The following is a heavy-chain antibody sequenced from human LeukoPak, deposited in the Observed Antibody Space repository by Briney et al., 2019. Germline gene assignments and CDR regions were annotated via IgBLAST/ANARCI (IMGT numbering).Heavy chain of an antibody. J-gene: IGHJ4*02. V-gene: IGHV1-2*02. D-gene: IGHD3-16*01. CDR1: GYTFTGYY. CDR3: ATQRGSYLWGTDFDY. Sequence: ASVKVSCKASGYTFTGYYMHWVRQAPRQGFEWMGWINPNSGDTKYAQKFQGRVTMTRDTSTSTAYMDLSRLRSDDTAVYYCATQRGSYLWGTDFDYWGQGTLVTVSS. CDR2: INPNSGDT.